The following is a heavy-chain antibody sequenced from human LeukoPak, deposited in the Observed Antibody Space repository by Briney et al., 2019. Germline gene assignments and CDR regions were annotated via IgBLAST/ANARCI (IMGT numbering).Heavy chain of an antibody. CDR2: ISYDGSNK. CDR3: AHGTVYQLDY. V-gene: IGHV3-30*03. J-gene: IGHJ4*02. D-gene: IGHD2-2*01. CDR1: GFTFSSYG. Sequence: GGSLRLSCAASGFTFSSYGIHWVRQAPGKGLEWVAVISYDGSNKYYADSVKGRFTISRDNSKNTLYLQMNSLRAEDTAVYYCAHGTVYQLDYWGQGTLVTVSS.